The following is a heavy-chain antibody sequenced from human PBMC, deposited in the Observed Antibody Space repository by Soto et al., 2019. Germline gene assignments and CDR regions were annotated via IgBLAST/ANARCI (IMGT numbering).Heavy chain of an antibody. D-gene: IGHD5-18*01. J-gene: IGHJ4*02. CDR2: IYYSGST. V-gene: IGHV4-59*08. CDR3: ARHYGYGYARG. Sequence: QVQLQESGPGLVKPSETLSLTCTVSGGSISSYYWSWIRQPPGKGLEWIGYIYYSGSTNYNPSLKSRVTISVDTSKNQFSLKLSSVTAADTAVYYCARHYGYGYARGWGQGTLVTVSS. CDR1: GGSISSYY.